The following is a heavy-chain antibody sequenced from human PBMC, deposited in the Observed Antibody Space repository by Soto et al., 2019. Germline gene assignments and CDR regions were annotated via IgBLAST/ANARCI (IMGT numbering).Heavy chain of an antibody. D-gene: IGHD1-26*01. CDR3: ARTVGAAYYFDF. Sequence: QVQLQESGPGLVKPSETLSLTCTVSGDSMTKYSWSWIRQPAGKGLEWIGRIYTSGSPNYNPSLKSRVTMSIDTSNIHFSLKLKSVTAADTAVYYCARTVGAAYYFDFWGQGALVTVS. CDR2: IYTSGSP. V-gene: IGHV4-4*07. J-gene: IGHJ4*02. CDR1: GDSMTKYS.